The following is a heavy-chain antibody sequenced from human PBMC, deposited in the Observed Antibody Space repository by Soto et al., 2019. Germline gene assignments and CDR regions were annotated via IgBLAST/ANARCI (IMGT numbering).Heavy chain of an antibody. V-gene: IGHV4-31*03. Sequence: PSETLSLTCTVSGGSISSGGYYWSWIRQHPGKGLEWIGYIYYSGSTYYNPSLKSRVTISVDTSKNQFSLKLSSVTAADTAVYYCARDPNITMVRGVSYGMDVWGQGTTVTVYS. CDR1: GGSISSGGYY. J-gene: IGHJ6*02. CDR3: ARDPNITMVRGVSYGMDV. CDR2: IYYSGST. D-gene: IGHD3-10*01.